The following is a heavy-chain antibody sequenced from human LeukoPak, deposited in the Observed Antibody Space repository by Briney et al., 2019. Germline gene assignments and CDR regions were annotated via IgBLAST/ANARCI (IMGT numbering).Heavy chain of an antibody. CDR2: ISRNGVAT. D-gene: IGHD5-12*01. Sequence: GGSLRLSCEASGLSLGDYTMHWVRQVPGKGLEWVSLISRNGVATKYADSVRGRFIVSRDNSKNSLYLQMNSLSTEDTALYYCARDLTVATIRTDAFDIWGQGTMVTVYS. CDR3: ARDLTVATIRTDAFDI. J-gene: IGHJ3*02. CDR1: GLSLGDYT. V-gene: IGHV3-43*01.